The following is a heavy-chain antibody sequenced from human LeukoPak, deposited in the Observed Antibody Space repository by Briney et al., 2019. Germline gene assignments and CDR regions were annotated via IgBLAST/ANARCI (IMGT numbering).Heavy chain of an antibody. J-gene: IGHJ4*02. D-gene: IGHD3-22*01. V-gene: IGHV4-34*01. Sequence: PSETLSLTCAVYGGSFSGYYWSWIRQPPGKGLEWIGEINHSGSTNYNPSLKSRVTISVDTSKNQFSLKLSSATAADTAVYYCARAADSSGNEDYWGQGTLVTVSS. CDR3: ARAADSSGNEDY. CDR1: GGSFSGYY. CDR2: INHSGST.